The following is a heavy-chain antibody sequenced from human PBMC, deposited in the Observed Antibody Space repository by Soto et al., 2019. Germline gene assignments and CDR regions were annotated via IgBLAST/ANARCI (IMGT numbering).Heavy chain of an antibody. J-gene: IGHJ4*02. CDR2: IYYSGST. CDR3: AGHYHPGRYYYGSGSYYGHYYFDY. D-gene: IGHD3-10*01. Sequence: QLQLQESGPGLVKPSETLSLTCTVSGGSISSSSYYWGWIRQPPGKGLEWIGSIYYSGSTYYNPSLKSRVVMALETSKSQVSLELSSVTAADTAVYYCAGHYHPGRYYYGSGSYYGHYYFDYWGQGTLVTVSS. CDR1: GGSISSSSYY. V-gene: IGHV4-39*01.